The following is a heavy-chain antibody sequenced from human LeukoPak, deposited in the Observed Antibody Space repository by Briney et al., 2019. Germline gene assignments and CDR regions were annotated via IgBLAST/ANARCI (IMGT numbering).Heavy chain of an antibody. CDR1: GGSISSYY. Sequence: SETLSLTCTVSGGSISSYYWSWIRQPPGKGLEWIGYIYYSGSTNYNPSLKSRVTISVDTSKNQFSLKLSSVTAADTAVYYCARRTGRRFDPWGQGTLVTVSS. J-gene: IGHJ5*02. CDR3: ARRTGRRFDP. V-gene: IGHV4-59*01. D-gene: IGHD1-1*01. CDR2: IYYSGST.